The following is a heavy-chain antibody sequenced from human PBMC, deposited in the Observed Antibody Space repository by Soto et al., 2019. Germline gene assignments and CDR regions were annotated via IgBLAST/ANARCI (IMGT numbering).Heavy chain of an antibody. D-gene: IGHD4-17*01. J-gene: IGHJ4*02. CDR3: AKDQGEGGDYENLLPSD. CDR2: ISSGRGATI. V-gene: IGHV3-23*04. CDR1: GFTFGHYA. Sequence: EVQLVDSGGGLVQPGGSLRLSCAASGFTFGHYAMNWVRQAPGKGLEWVSGISSGRGATIRYAESVQGRFSISRDNSKNTLFLQMNNLRVDDTALYYCAKDQGEGGDYENLLPSDWGQGILVTVSS.